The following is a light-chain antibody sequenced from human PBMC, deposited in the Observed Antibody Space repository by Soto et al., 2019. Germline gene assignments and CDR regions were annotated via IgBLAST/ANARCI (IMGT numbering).Light chain of an antibody. J-gene: IGLJ2*01. CDR3: QSYDRSLSGVV. CDR2: GDY. CDR1: SSNIGAGFH. Sequence: QSVLTQPPSVSGAPGQRVTISCTGSSSNIGAGFHVHWYQQLPGTAPRLLIFGDYNRPSGVPDRFSGSKSGTSASLAITRLQPEDEAHYYCQSYDRSLSGVVFGGGTKLTVL. V-gene: IGLV1-40*01.